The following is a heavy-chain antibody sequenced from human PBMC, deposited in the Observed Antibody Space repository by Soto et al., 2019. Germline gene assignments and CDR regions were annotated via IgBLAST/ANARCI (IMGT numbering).Heavy chain of an antibody. CDR3: ARGRYSDSGRSYYHRMDV. CDR1: GGSTSSYF. CDR2: IYNSGTT. D-gene: IGHD3-16*01. Sequence: QEQLQESGPGLVKPWETLSLTCTVSGGSTSSYFWSWFRQPPGKGLEWIGYIYNSGTTNYNPSLRSLVTISGDTSKSQFSLKLSSGAAADAAVSYWARGRYSDSGRSYYHRMDVWGQGTTVTVSS. V-gene: IGHV4-59*01. J-gene: IGHJ6*02.